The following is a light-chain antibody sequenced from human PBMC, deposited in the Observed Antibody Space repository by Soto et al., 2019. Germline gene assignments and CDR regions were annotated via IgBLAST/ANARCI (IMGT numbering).Light chain of an antibody. J-gene: IGKJ4*01. V-gene: IGKV3-20*01. Sequence: LTQSPGTLSLSPGQRATLSCRASQSISSRYLAWYQQRPGQAPRLLIYGASNRATGIPDRFSGSGSGTAFTLTISRLEPEDFAVYYCQQYGSSPPLTFGGGTKVEIK. CDR3: QQYGSSPPLT. CDR2: GAS. CDR1: QSISSRY.